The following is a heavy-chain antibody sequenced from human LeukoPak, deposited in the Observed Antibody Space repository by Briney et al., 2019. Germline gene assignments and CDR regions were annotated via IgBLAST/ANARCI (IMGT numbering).Heavy chain of an antibody. J-gene: IGHJ4*02. CDR2: INPSGGST. D-gene: IGHD2-2*02. CDR1: GYTFTSYY. V-gene: IGHV1-46*01. Sequence: ASVKVSCKASGYTFTSYYMHWVRQAPGQGLEWMGIINPSGGSTSYAQKFQGRVTMTRDMSTSTVYMELSSLRSEDTAVHYCARVSCSSTSCYTLDYWGQGTLVTVSS. CDR3: ARVSCSSTSCYTLDY.